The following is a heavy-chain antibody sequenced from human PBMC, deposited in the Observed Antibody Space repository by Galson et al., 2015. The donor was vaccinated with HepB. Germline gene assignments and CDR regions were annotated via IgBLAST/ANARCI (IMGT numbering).Heavy chain of an antibody. J-gene: IGHJ5*02. CDR2: INPSGGST. CDR3: AREGIFGVVRYNWFDP. D-gene: IGHD3-3*01. CDR1: GYTFTSYY. Sequence: SVKVSCKASGYTFTSYYMHWVRQAPGQGLEWMGIINPSGGSTSYAQKFQGRVTMTRDTSTSTVYMELSSLRSEDTAVYYCAREGIFGVVRYNWFDPWGQGTLVTVSS. V-gene: IGHV1-46*01.